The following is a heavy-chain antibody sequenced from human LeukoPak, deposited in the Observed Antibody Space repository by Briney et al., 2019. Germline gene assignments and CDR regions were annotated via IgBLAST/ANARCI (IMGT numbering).Heavy chain of an antibody. CDR3: AKGWRAPGSMGPFDY. V-gene: IGHV3-23*01. Sequence: GGSLRLSCAASGFTFSSYAMSWVRQAPGKGLEWVSAISGSGGSTYYADSMKGRFTISRDNSKNTLYLQMNSLRAEDTAVYYCAKGWRAPGSMGPFDYWGQGTLVTVSS. J-gene: IGHJ4*02. CDR2: ISGSGGST. D-gene: IGHD2/OR15-2a*01. CDR1: GFTFSSYA.